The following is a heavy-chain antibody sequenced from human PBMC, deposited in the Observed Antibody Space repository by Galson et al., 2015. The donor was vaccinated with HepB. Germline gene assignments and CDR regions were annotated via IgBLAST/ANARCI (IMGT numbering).Heavy chain of an antibody. J-gene: IGHJ4*02. CDR3: AKDREAYYDILTGYCRGYYFDY. CDR2: IKGDGSEI. Sequence: SLRLSCAASGFTFSSYWMSWVRQAPGKGLEWVANIKGDGSEIFYVDSVKGRFTISRDNSKNTLYLQMNSLRAEDTAVYYCAKDREAYYDILTGYCRGYYFDYWGQGTLVAVSS. CDR1: GFTFSSYW. V-gene: IGHV3-7*03. D-gene: IGHD3-9*01.